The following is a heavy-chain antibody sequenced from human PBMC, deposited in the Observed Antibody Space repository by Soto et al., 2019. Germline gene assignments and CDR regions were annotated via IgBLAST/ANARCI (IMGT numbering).Heavy chain of an antibody. V-gene: IGHV2-5*02. CDR2: IYGDDDQ. J-gene: IGHJ1*01. D-gene: IGHD4-17*01. CDR1: GFSINSAAVG. CDR3: AHNDDYANESFRN. Sequence: QITLKESGATLVNPTQTLTLTCTYSGFSINSAAVGVGWVRQPPGKALEWLALIYGDDDQRYTPSLKGRLTITQDTSKNQVFLRITNLDSVDTATYYCAHNDDYANESFRNWGQGTLVIVSS.